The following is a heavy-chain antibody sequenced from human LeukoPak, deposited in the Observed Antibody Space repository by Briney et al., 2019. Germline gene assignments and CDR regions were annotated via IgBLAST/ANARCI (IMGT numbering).Heavy chain of an antibody. Sequence: GGSLRLSCAASGFTFDDYGMSWVRQAPGKGLEWVSGINWNGGSTGYADSVKGRFTISRDNAKNSLYLQMNSLRAEDTAVYYCARDPGGYDFGVFDYWGQGTLVTVSS. J-gene: IGHJ4*02. CDR1: GFTFDDYG. D-gene: IGHD5-12*01. CDR2: INWNGGST. V-gene: IGHV3-20*04. CDR3: ARDPGGYDFGVFDY.